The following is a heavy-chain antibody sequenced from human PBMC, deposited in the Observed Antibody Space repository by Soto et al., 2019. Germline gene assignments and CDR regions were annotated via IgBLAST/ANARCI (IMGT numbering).Heavy chain of an antibody. Sequence: SEALSLTCVVYDGSFINYYWSWIRPPPGKGLEWIGEINHSGSTNYNPSLKSRVTISVDTSKNQFSLKLSSVNAADTAVYYCATSIKEYRSSEWKEWGQGNLVTVSS. CDR3: ATSIKEYRSSEWKE. D-gene: IGHD6-13*01. V-gene: IGHV4-34*01. CDR2: INHSGST. J-gene: IGHJ4*02. CDR1: DGSFINYY.